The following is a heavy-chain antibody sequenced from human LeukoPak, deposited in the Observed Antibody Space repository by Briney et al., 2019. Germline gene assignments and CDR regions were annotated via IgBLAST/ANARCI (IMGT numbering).Heavy chain of an antibody. CDR3: ARDQYYDSSGYAIFDY. D-gene: IGHD3-22*01. CDR2: ISSSGSTI. CDR1: GFTFSDYY. Sequence: GSLRLSCAASGFTFSDYYMSWIRQAPGKGLEWVSYISSSGSTIYYADSVKGRFTISRDNAKNPLYLQMNSLRAEDTAVYYCARDQYYDSSGYAIFDYWGQGTLVTVSS. J-gene: IGHJ4*02. V-gene: IGHV3-11*01.